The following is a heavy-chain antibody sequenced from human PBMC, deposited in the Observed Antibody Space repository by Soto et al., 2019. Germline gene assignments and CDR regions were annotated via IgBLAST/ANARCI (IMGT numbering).Heavy chain of an antibody. D-gene: IGHD6-19*01. CDR1: GFTFSSYA. J-gene: IGHJ4*02. Sequence: GGSLRLSCAASGFTFSSYAMHWVRQAPGKGLEWVAVISYDGSNKYYADSVKGRFTISRDNSKNTLYLQMNSLRAEDTAVYYCARDHGPGSRYSSGWAYYFDYWGQGTLVTVSS. CDR3: ARDHGPGSRYSSGWAYYFDY. CDR2: ISYDGSNK. V-gene: IGHV3-30-3*01.